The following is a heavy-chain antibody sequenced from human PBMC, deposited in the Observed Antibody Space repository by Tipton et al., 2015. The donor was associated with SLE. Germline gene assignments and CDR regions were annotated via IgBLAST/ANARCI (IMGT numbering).Heavy chain of an antibody. CDR3: TRGHFNSGTFPYYNYYYYMDV. CDR2: IYHNGAT. Sequence: TLSLTCSASGVSISGYYCSWILQPPGKGLEWVGFIYHNGATKYNPSPKNRLSISIDTTKNQFSLKLTSVTAADSAVYYCTRGHFNSGTFPYYNYYYYMDVWGKGTAVTVSS. CDR1: GVSISGYY. V-gene: IGHV4-59*01. J-gene: IGHJ6*03. D-gene: IGHD3-10*01.